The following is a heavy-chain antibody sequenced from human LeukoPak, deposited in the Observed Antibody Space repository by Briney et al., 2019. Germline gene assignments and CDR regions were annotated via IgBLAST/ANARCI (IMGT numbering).Heavy chain of an antibody. CDR1: GSSMTTHS. J-gene: IGHJ4*02. CDR2: NTDSGNT. D-gene: IGHD7-27*01. CDR3: ARDHWGSLDY. V-gene: IGHV4-59*11. Sequence: PSETLSLTCIVSGSSMTTHSWGWIRQPPGKGLEWIGYNTDSGNTNFNPALKSRVTITVDTSKSQVSLKLSSVTPADTAVYYYARDHWGSLDYWGQGILVTVSS.